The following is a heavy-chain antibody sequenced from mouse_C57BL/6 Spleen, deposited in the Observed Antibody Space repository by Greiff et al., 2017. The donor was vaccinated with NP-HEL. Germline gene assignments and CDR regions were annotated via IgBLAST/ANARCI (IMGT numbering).Heavy chain of an antibody. CDR2: IRSKSNNYAT. J-gene: IGHJ4*01. CDR3: VSGSNDMDY. V-gene: IGHV10-1*01. Sequence: EVQVVESGGGLVQPKGSLKLSCAASGFSFNTYAMNWVRQAPGKGLEWVARIRSKSNNYATYYADSVKDRFTISRDDSESMLYLQMNNLKTEDTAMYYCVSGSNDMDYWGQGTSVTVSS. CDR1: GFSFNTYA. D-gene: IGHD2-5*01.